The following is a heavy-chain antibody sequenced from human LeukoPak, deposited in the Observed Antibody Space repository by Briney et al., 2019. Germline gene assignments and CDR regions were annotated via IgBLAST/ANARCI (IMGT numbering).Heavy chain of an antibody. V-gene: IGHV4-34*01. CDR3: ARRPGVGANVFPFDI. CDR1: GGSFSGYY. Sequence: SETLSLTCAVYGGSFSGYYWSWIRQPPGKGLEWIGEINHSGSTNYNPSLTSRVTISVDTSKNQFSLKLSSVTAADTAVYYCARRPGVGANVFPFDIWGQGTMDTVSS. J-gene: IGHJ3*02. D-gene: IGHD1-26*01. CDR2: INHSGST.